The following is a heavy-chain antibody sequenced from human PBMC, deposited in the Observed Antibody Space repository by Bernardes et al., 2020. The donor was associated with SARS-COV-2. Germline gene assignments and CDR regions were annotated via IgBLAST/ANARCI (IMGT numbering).Heavy chain of an antibody. J-gene: IGHJ3*02. CDR2: VSYDGWTQ. D-gene: IGHD2-21*02. V-gene: IGHV3-30*12. CDR1: EFTFSSNYG. CDR3: ARYTATWDAFDI. Sequence: GGSLRLSCAASEFTFSSNYGFHCFRRAPGKGLEWVAVVSYDGWTQSYTDSVKGRFTISRDNYDNTVHLQMDSLRAEDTAIYYCARYTATWDAFDIWGQGTRVTVSS.